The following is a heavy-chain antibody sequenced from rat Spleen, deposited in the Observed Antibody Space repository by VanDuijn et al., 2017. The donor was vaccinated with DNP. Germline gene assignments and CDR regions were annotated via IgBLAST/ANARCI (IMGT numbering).Heavy chain of an antibody. Sequence: EVQVVESGGGLVQPGRSMTVSCAASGFTFSHSDMAWVRQAPTKGLGWVASISTSGGVTYYRDSVKCRFTISRDNAKNTLSLQMNSLRSEDTATYYFARVGYYHDGGDGDVLDVWGQGTSVTVSS. CDR3: ARVGYYHDGGDGDVLDV. D-gene: IGHD1-12*02. CDR1: GFTFSHSD. V-gene: IGHV5-25*01. J-gene: IGHJ4*01. CDR2: ISTSGGVT.